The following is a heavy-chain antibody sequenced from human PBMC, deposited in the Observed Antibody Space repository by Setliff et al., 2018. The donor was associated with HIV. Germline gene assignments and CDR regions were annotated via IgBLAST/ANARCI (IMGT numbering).Heavy chain of an antibody. CDR3: ARVSSTWYVRQFYFNN. CDR1: GYTLSELS. D-gene: IGHD6-13*01. Sequence: ASVKVSCKVYGYTLSELSIHWVRQAPGKGLEWMGYFDPQDGETVYAQKFQGRVTLTEDTSTGTAYMELSGLRSEDTAVYYCARVSSTWYVRQFYFNNWGQGTLVTVSS. CDR2: FDPQDGET. V-gene: IGHV1-24*01. J-gene: IGHJ4*02.